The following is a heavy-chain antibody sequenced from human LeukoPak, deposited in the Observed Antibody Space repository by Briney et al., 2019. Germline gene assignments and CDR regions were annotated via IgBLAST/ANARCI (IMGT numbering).Heavy chain of an antibody. V-gene: IGHV3-48*03. CDR1: GFTFSSYE. J-gene: IGHJ4*02. D-gene: IGHD3-22*01. CDR2: ISSSGSTI. Sequence: QPGGSLRLSCAASGFTFSSYEMTWVRQAPGKGLEWVSYISSSGSTIYYADSVKGRFTISRDNAKNSLYLQMNSLRAEDTAVYYCARALGIYYDSSGYPAPDYWGQGTLVTVSS. CDR3: ARALGIYYDSSGYPAPDY.